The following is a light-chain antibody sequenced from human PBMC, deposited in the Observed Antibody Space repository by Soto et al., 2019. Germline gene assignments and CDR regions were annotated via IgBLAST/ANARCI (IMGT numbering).Light chain of an antibody. Sequence: DIQMTQSPSSVSASVGDRVTITCRASQGVNTWLAWYQKKPGKAPELLVYEASSLHSGVPSRFSCSGSGTDFTLTISSLQPEDFATYYCQQANSFPLTFGGGTKVEVQ. V-gene: IGKV1-12*01. CDR1: QGVNTW. CDR2: EAS. J-gene: IGKJ4*01. CDR3: QQANSFPLT.